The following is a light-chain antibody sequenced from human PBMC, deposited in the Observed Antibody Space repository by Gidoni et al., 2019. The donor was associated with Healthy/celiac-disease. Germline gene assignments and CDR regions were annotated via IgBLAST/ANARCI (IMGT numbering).Light chain of an antibody. J-gene: IGKJ1*01. CDR1: QSISSR. CDR2: RAS. V-gene: IGKV1-5*03. CDR3: QQYNSYGLT. Sequence: DIQMTQSPATLSASVGDRVTITCLASQSISSRFAWYQQKPGKAPKLLIYRASSLESGVPSRFSGSGSGTEFTLTISSLQADDFAAYYCQQYNSYGLTFGQGTKVEIK.